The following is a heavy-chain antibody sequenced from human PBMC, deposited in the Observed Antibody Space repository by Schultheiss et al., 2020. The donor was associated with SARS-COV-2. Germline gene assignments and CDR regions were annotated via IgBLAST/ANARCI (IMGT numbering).Heavy chain of an antibody. V-gene: IGHV4-4*02. CDR1: GGSISSSNW. CDR2: IIHSGST. CDR3: AKDRGSSGTADYFQH. J-gene: IGHJ1*01. D-gene: IGHD6-19*01. Sequence: SETLSLTCAVSGGSISSSNWWSWVRQPPGKGLEWIGEIIHSGSTNYNPSLKSRVTISVDTSKNQFSLKLSSVTAADTAVYYCAKDRGSSGTADYFQHWGQGTLVTVSS.